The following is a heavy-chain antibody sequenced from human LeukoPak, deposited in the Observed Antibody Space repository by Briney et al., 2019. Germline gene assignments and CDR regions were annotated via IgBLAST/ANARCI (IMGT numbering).Heavy chain of an antibody. V-gene: IGHV3-49*04. CDR2: IRSKVYGGTP. CDR3: TRDQTPYY. J-gene: IGHJ4*02. Sequence: GGSLRLSCTASGFTFGDYAMTWVRQAPGKGLEWVGFIRSKVYGGTPEYAASVKGRFTISGDDSKGIAYLQMNSLKTEDTAVYYCTRDQTPYYWGQGTLVTVSS. CDR1: GFTFGDYA.